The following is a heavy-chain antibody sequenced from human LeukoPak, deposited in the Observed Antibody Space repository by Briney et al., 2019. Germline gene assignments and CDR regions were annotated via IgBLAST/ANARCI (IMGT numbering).Heavy chain of an antibody. Sequence: TGGSLRLSCAASGFTFSSYWMHWVRQAPGKGLVWVSRINSDGSSTSYADSVKGRFTISRDNARYSLYLQMNSLRDEDTAVYYCARGPGYGLYFDYWGQGALVTVSS. J-gene: IGHJ4*02. V-gene: IGHV3-74*01. D-gene: IGHD5-12*01. CDR1: GFTFSSYW. CDR2: INSDGSST. CDR3: ARGPGYGLYFDY.